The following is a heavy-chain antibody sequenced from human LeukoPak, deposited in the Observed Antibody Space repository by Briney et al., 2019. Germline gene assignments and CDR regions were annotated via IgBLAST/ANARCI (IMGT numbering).Heavy chain of an antibody. CDR3: ASSVVVAAFDY. Sequence: SETLSLTCTVSGGSISSYYWSWIRQPPGKGLEWIGYIYYSGSTYYNPSLKSRVTISVDTSKNQFSLKLSSVTAADTAVYYCASSVVVAAFDYWGQGTLVTVSS. CDR1: GGSISSYY. V-gene: IGHV4-59*08. J-gene: IGHJ4*02. CDR2: IYYSGST. D-gene: IGHD2-15*01.